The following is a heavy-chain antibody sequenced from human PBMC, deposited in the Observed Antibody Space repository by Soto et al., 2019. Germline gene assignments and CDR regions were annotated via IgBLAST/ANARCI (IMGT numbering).Heavy chain of an antibody. CDR2: IWSDGSNK. V-gene: IGHV3-33*01. CDR1: GFTFSSYG. Sequence: QVQLVESGGGVVQPGRSLRLSCAASGFTFSSYGMHWVRQAPGKGLEWVAVIWSDGSNKYYADSVKGRFTISRDNSKNTLYLQMNSLRAEDTAVYYCARGNDYWGQGTLVTVSS. D-gene: IGHD3-10*01. CDR3: ARGNDY. J-gene: IGHJ4*02.